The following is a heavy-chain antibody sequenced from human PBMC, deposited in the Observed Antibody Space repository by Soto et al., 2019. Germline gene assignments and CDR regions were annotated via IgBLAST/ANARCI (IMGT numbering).Heavy chain of an antibody. V-gene: IGHV1-2*02. CDR3: ARDRVLRFLEWLPSHYYGMDV. Sequence: ASVKVSCKASGYTFTGYYMHWVRQAPGQGLGWMGWINPNSGGTNYAQKFQGRVTMTRDTSISTAYMELSRLRSDDTAVYYCARDRVLRFLEWLPSHYYGMDVWGQGTTVTVSS. CDR1: GYTFTGYY. CDR2: INPNSGGT. J-gene: IGHJ6*02. D-gene: IGHD3-3*01.